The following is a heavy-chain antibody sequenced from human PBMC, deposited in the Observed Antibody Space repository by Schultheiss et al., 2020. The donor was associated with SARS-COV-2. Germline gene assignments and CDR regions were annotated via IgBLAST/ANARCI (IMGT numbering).Heavy chain of an antibody. CDR3: ARGGIIAAAGPFNWFDP. CDR1: GFTFSRSV. J-gene: IGHJ5*02. CDR2: IDRDGSAI. D-gene: IGHD6-13*01. V-gene: IGHV3-48*01. Sequence: GESLKISCAASGFTFSRSVMSWVRQAPGKGLEWVAYIDRDGSAIYYADSVKGRFTVSRDNAKNTLYLQMNSLRAEDTAVYYCARGGIIAAAGPFNWFDPWGQGTLVTVSS.